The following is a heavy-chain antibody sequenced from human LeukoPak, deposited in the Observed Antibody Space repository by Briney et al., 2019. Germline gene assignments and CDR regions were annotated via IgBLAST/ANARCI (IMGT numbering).Heavy chain of an antibody. Sequence: GGSLRLSCAASGFSFSNFAMSWVRQAPGKGLEWVSAITGSGGGIYYADSVEGRFTISRDQSKNTLYLQMNSLRAEDTAVYYCVKESQYNWNDGNFDYWGQGTLVTVSS. CDR1: GFSFSNFA. D-gene: IGHD1-20*01. J-gene: IGHJ4*02. CDR2: ITGSGGGI. V-gene: IGHV3-23*01. CDR3: VKESQYNWNDGNFDY.